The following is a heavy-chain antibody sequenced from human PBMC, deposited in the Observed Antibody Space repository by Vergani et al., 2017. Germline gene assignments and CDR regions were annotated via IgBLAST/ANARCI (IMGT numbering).Heavy chain of an antibody. V-gene: IGHV1-18*04. D-gene: IGHD6-6*01. CDR1: GYTFTSYG. CDR2: ISAYNGNT. CDR3: AECGRIAARPEWFDP. J-gene: IGHJ5*02. Sequence: QVQLVQSGAEVKKPGASVKVSCKASGYTFTSYGISWVRQAPGQGLEWMGWISAYNGNTNYAQKLQGRATMTTDTSTSTAYMELRSLRADETAVYYCAECGRIAARPEWFDPWGQGTLVTVSS.